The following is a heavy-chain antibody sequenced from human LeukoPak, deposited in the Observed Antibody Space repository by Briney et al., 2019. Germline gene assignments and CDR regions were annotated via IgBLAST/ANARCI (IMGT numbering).Heavy chain of an antibody. CDR1: GYTFTSYD. CDR2: MNPNSGNT. D-gene: IGHD6-13*01. Sequence: ASVKVSCKASGYTFTSYDINWVRQATGQGLEWMGWMNPNSGNTGYAQKFQGRVTITRNTSISTAYMELSSLRSEDTAVYYCARSGYSSSWSPRSTFDYWGQGTLVTVSS. CDR3: ARSGYSSSWSPRSTFDY. V-gene: IGHV1-8*03. J-gene: IGHJ4*02.